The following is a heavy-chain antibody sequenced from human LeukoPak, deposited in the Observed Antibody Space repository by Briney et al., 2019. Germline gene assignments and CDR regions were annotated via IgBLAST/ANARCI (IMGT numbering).Heavy chain of an antibody. CDR3: ARDRLDYYGSGSYDY. J-gene: IGHJ4*02. CDR2: IKQDGSEK. V-gene: IGHV3-7*01. D-gene: IGHD3-10*01. CDR1: GFTVSSNY. Sequence: GFLRLSCAASGFTVSSNYMSWVRQAPGKGLEWVANIKQDGSEKYYVDSVKGRFTISRDNAKNSLYLQMNSLRAEDTAVYYCARDRLDYYGSGSYDYWGQGTLVTVSS.